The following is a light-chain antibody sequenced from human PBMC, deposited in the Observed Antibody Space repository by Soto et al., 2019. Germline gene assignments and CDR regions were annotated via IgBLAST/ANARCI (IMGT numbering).Light chain of an antibody. J-gene: IGLJ3*02. CDR3: LLYYGGAQV. Sequence: QAVVTQEPSLTVSPGGTVTLTCASSTGAVTSGNYPNWFQQKPGQAPTSLIHSTGDKHSWTPARFSGSLLGDKAALTLSGVQPEEEADYYCLLYYGGAQVFGGGTKLTVL. CDR1: TGAVTSGNY. V-gene: IGLV7-43*01. CDR2: STG.